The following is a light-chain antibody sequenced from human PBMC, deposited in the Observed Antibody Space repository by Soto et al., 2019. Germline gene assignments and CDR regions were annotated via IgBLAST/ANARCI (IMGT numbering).Light chain of an antibody. CDR2: KAS. J-gene: IGKJ2*02. Sequence: DIQMAQSPSTLSASVGDGVTITCRASQTISSWLAWYQQKPGRAPKLLIYKASSLESVFPASFSGVGLGKDLTLTTGTLQPENFEIIYGKQNNGFRGTLGQGTK. CDR3: KQNNGFRGT. V-gene: IGKV1-5*03. CDR1: QTISSW.